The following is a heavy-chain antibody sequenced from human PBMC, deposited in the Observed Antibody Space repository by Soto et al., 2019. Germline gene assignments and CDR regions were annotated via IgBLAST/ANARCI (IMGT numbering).Heavy chain of an antibody. Sequence: EVQLVESGGGLVQPGGSLRLSCAASGFTVSSNYMSWVRQAPGKGLEWVSVIYSGGSTYYADSVKGRFTISRDNSKNTLYLQMNSLRAEDTAVYYCAREFKYYDFWSGYYDYWGQGPLVTVSS. J-gene: IGHJ4*02. CDR1: GFTVSSNY. CDR2: IYSGGST. D-gene: IGHD3-3*01. V-gene: IGHV3-66*01. CDR3: AREFKYYDFWSGYYDY.